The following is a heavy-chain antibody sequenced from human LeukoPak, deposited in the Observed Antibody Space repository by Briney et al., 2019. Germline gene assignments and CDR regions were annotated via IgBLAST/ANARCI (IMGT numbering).Heavy chain of an antibody. D-gene: IGHD3-3*01. CDR1: GYTFTGYY. Sequence: ASVKVSCKASGYTFTGYYMNWVRQAPGQGLEWMGWINPNSGGTNYAQKFQGRVTMTRDTSISTAYMEMRRLSADETAAYYGSREDDFWSGYSGWFDPWGQGTPVTVSS. CDR3: SREDDFWSGYSGWFDP. J-gene: IGHJ5*02. CDR2: INPNSGGT. V-gene: IGHV1-2*02.